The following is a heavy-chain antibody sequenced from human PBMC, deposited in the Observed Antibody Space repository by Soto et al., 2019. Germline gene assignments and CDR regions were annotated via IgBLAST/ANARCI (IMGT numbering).Heavy chain of an antibody. CDR1: GYIFVNYG. V-gene: IGHV1-18*01. CDR2: ISPYTGNT. CDR3: VMVDNYVEPTAQDV. D-gene: IGHD3-16*01. J-gene: IGHJ6*02. Sequence: QVQLVQSGDEVKKPGASVKVSCKASGYIFVNYGIAWVRQAPGQGLEWMGWISPYTGNTHSASKVQGRLTMTTDTFTSAAYMDLGSLTSDDTDVYDCVMVDNYVEPTAQDVWGQGTTVTVSS.